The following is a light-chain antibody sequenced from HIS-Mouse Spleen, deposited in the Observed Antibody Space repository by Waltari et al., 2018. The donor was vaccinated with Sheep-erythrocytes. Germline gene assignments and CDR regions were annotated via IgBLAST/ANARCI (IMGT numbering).Light chain of an antibody. CDR2: DVS. CDR1: SSDVGGYNY. Sequence: QSALTQPRSVSGSPGQSVTISCTGTSSDVGGYNYASWYQQHPGKAPKLMIYDVSKRPSGVPGRVSGSKAGNTASLTISGLQAEDEADYYCCSYAGSYNHVFATGTKVTVL. CDR3: CSYAGSYNHV. J-gene: IGLJ1*01. V-gene: IGLV2-11*01.